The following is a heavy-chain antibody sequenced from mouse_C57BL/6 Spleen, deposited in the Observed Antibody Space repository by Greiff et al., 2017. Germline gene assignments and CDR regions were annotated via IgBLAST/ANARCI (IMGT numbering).Heavy chain of an antibody. CDR3: ARRTTVVATD. J-gene: IGHJ2*01. CDR2: IYPRSGNT. CDR1: GYSFTSYG. D-gene: IGHD1-1*01. V-gene: IGHV1-81*01. Sequence: QVQLQQSGAELARPGASVKLSCKASGYSFTSYGISWVKQRTGQGLEWIGEIYPRSGNTYYNEKFKGKATLTADNSSSTAYMELRSLTSEDSAVNFCARRTTVVATDWGQGTTLTVSS.